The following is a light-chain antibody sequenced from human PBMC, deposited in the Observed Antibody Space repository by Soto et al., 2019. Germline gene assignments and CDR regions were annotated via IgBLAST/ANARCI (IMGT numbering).Light chain of an antibody. V-gene: IGKV1-5*03. CDR1: QSISSW. Sequence: DIQMTQSPSTLSASVGDRVTITCRASQSISSWLAWYQQKPGKAPKLLIYKASSVESGVPSRFSGSGSGTEGTLTISSLQPDDFATYYCQQYNTYPWTFGQGTKVEIK. CDR3: QQYNTYPWT. J-gene: IGKJ1*01. CDR2: KAS.